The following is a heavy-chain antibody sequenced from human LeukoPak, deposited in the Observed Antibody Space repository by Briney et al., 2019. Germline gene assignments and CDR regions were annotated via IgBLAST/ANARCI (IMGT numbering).Heavy chain of an antibody. Sequence: SETLSLTCTVSGGSISSSSYYWGWIRQPPGKGLEWIGSIYYSGSTYYNPSLKSRVTISVDTSKNQFSLKLSSVTAADTAVYYCARVGPYSSSWHAVPLRNNWFDPWGQGTLVTVSS. CDR2: IYYSGST. CDR3: ARVGPYSSSWHAVPLRNNWFDP. D-gene: IGHD6-13*01. CDR1: GGSISSSSYY. J-gene: IGHJ5*02. V-gene: IGHV4-39*07.